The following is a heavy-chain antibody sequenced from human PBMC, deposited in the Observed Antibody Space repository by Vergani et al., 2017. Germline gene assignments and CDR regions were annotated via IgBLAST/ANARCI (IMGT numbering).Heavy chain of an antibody. CDR3: ARVMGAAAGTENDY. CDR2: VSTGTKSQ. J-gene: IGHJ4*02. D-gene: IGHD6-13*01. CDR1: GFDFSSYI. Sequence: PGGSLRLSCVVSGFDFSSYIMNWVRQAPGKGLEWVSFVSTGTKSQSYAESVKGRFTISRDSAKNSLYLQMDSLRAEDTAVYYCARVMGAAAGTENDYWGQGTLVTVSS. V-gene: IGHV3-48*01.